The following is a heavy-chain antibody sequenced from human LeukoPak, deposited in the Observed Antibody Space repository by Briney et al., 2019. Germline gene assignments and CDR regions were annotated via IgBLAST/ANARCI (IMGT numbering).Heavy chain of an antibody. CDR3: AKDFKTTVTSPTFVY. V-gene: IGHV3-9*01. Sequence: GRSLRLSCAASGFTFDDYAMHWVRQAPGKGLEWVSGISWNSGSIGYADSVKGRFTISGDNAKNSLYLQMNSLRAEDTALYYCAKDFKTTVTSPTFVYWGQGTLVTVSS. CDR2: ISWNSGSI. D-gene: IGHD4-17*01. J-gene: IGHJ4*02. CDR1: GFTFDDYA.